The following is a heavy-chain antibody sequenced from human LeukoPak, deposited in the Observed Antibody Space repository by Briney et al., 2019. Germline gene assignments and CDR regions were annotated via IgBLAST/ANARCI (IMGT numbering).Heavy chain of an antibody. J-gene: IGHJ3*02. Sequence: PGGSLRLSCSASGFTFSSYVIHWVRQAPGKGLEYVSAISSNGGSTYYADSVKGRFTISRDNAKNSLYLQMNSLRAEDTAVYYCARGGYCSSSICYSLNAFDIWGQGTMFTVSS. CDR3: ARGGYCSSSICYSLNAFDI. CDR1: GFTFSSYV. D-gene: IGHD2-2*01. V-gene: IGHV3-64*04. CDR2: ISSNGGST.